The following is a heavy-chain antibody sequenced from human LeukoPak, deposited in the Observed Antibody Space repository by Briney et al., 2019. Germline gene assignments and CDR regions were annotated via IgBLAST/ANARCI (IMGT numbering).Heavy chain of an antibody. V-gene: IGHV3-74*01. Sequence: GGSLRLSCAASGFTFSSYWMHWVRQAPGKGLVWVSRIHSDGVITYYADSLKGRFTISRDNAKNTLYLEMNSVRVEDTAVYYCAREGFDYRYGAWGQGTLVTVSS. D-gene: IGHD5-18*01. J-gene: IGHJ5*02. CDR2: IHSDGVIT. CDR1: GFTFSSYW. CDR3: AREGFDYRYGA.